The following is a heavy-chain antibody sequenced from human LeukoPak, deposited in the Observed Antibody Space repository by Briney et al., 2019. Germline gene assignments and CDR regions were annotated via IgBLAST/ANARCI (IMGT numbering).Heavy chain of an antibody. CDR2: IGTAGDT. CDR1: GFTFSSYD. D-gene: IGHD4-23*01. CDR3: ARDWRDYGGNPPFDY. J-gene: IGHJ4*02. V-gene: IGHV3-13*01. Sequence: GRSLRLSCAASGFTFSSYDMHWVRQATGKGLEWVSAIGTAGDTYYPGSVKGRFTISRENAKNSLYLQMNSLRAGDTAVYYCARDWRDYGGNPPFDYWGQGTLVTVSS.